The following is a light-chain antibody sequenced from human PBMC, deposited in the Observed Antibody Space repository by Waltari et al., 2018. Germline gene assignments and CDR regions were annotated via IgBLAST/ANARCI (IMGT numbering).Light chain of an antibody. Sequence: IVMTQSPDSLAVSLGERATIHCKSSQSLLYTSNNKNYLASYQQKPGQPPQLLISWASTRDSGVPGRFSGSGSVTDFSLTINNLQAEDVAVYYCQQYFNTPLVFGQGTRLE. CDR1: QSLLYTSNNKNY. V-gene: IGKV4-1*01. J-gene: IGKJ5*01. CDR2: WAS. CDR3: QQYFNTPLV.